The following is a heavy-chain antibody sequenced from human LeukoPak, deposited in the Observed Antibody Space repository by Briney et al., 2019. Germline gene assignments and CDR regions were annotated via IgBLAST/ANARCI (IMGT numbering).Heavy chain of an antibody. CDR3: ARGGIPDY. CDR1: GGSITYYY. J-gene: IGHJ4*02. CDR2: VHYSGST. D-gene: IGHD2-21*01. Sequence: PSETLSLTCTVSGGSITYYYWSWIRQPPGKGLEWIGYVHYSGSTNYNPSLKSRVTISVDTSKNQFSLKLTSVTAADTAVYYCARGGIPDYWGQGILVTVSS. V-gene: IGHV4-59*08.